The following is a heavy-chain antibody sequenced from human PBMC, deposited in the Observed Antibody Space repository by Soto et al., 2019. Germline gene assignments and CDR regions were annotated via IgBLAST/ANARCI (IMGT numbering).Heavy chain of an antibody. D-gene: IGHD3-22*01. J-gene: IGHJ4*02. CDR3: ARGDSSGYYYY. Sequence: ASLTVSCKASVYTFTSYYMHLVRQAPAQGLEWMGIINPSGGSTSYAQKFQARVTMTRDTSTSTVYMELSSLRSEDTAVYYCARGDSSGYYYYWGEGTLVTVSS. CDR1: VYTFTSYY. CDR2: INPSGGST. V-gene: IGHV1-46*01.